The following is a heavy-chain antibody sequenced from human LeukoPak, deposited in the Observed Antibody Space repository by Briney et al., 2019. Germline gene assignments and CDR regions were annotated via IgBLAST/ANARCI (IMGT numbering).Heavy chain of an antibody. Sequence: PGGSLRLSCAASGFTVSSNYMSWVRQAPGKGLEWVSVIYSGGSTYYADSVKGRFTISRDNSKNTLYLQMNSLRAEDTAVYYCARVGYYDSSGYDYWGQGTLVTVSS. CDR1: GFTVSSNY. D-gene: IGHD3-22*01. J-gene: IGHJ4*02. CDR3: ARVGYYDSSGYDY. CDR2: IYSGGST. V-gene: IGHV3-53*01.